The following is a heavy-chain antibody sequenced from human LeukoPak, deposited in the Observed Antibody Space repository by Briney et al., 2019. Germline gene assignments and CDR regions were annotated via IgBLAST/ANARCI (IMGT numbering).Heavy chain of an antibody. CDR2: IYHSGST. Sequence: SETLSLTCAVSGYSISSGYYWGWIRQPPGKGLEWIGSIYHSGSTYYNPSLKSRVTISVDTSKTQFSLKLSSVTAADTAVYYCARAVYYDSSGYYHNFDYWGQGTLVTVSS. V-gene: IGHV4-38-2*01. CDR3: ARAVYYDSSGYYHNFDY. CDR1: GYSISSGYY. D-gene: IGHD3-22*01. J-gene: IGHJ4*02.